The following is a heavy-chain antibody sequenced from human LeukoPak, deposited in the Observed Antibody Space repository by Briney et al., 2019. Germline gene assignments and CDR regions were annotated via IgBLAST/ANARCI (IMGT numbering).Heavy chain of an antibody. Sequence: ASVKVFCKTSGYTFTSNGITWVRQAPGQGLEWMGWISGYNGDTNYAQKFRGGVTMTADTSTSTAYMELRSLRSDDTAVYYCARGGLKSPPGAEYWGQGTLVTVSS. J-gene: IGHJ4*02. V-gene: IGHV1-18*01. CDR2: ISGYNGDT. D-gene: IGHD4-17*01. CDR1: GYTFTSNG. CDR3: ARGGLKSPPGAEY.